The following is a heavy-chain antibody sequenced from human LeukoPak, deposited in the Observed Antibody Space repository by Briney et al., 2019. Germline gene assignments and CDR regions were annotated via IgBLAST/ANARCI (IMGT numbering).Heavy chain of an antibody. CDR1: GGSFSGYY. Sequence: PSETLSLTCAVYGGSFSGYYWSWIRQPPGKGLEWIGEINHSGSTNYNPSLKSRVTMSVDTSKNQFSLKLSSVTAADTAVYYCARGRAAMVYWGQGTLVTVSS. J-gene: IGHJ4*02. D-gene: IGHD5-18*01. V-gene: IGHV4-34*01. CDR2: INHSGST. CDR3: ARGRAAMVY.